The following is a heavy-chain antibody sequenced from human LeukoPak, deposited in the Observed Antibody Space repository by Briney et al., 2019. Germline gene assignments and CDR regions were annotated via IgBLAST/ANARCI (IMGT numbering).Heavy chain of an antibody. CDR2: IYYSGST. J-gene: IGHJ4*02. CDR3: ASSPGEWELSYYFDY. CDR1: GGSISSSSYY. D-gene: IGHD1-26*01. V-gene: IGHV4-39*07. Sequence: SETLSLTCTVSGGSISSSSYYWGWIRQPPGKGLEWIGSIYYSGSTYYNPSLKSRVTISVDTSKNQFSLKLSSVTAADTAVYYCASSPGEWELSYYFDYWGQGTLATVSS.